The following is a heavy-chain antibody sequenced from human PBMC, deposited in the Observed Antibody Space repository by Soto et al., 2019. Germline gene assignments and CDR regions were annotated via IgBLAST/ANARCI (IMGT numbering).Heavy chain of an antibody. J-gene: IGHJ4*02. CDR2: INPNGGGR. D-gene: IGHD1-26*01. Sequence: ASVKVSCKASGYTFTGFHIHWVRQAPGQGLEWMGWINPNGGGRNYAQKFQGWVTMTRDTSISTAYMELSRLKSDDTAVYYCARCSVGPTTDFDYWAQRTLVPVS. CDR1: GYTFTGFH. CDR3: ARCSVGPTTDFDY. V-gene: IGHV1-2*04.